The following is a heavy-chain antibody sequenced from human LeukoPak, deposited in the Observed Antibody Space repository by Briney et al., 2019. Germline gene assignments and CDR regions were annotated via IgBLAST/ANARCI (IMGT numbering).Heavy chain of an antibody. V-gene: IGHV4-39*01. J-gene: IGHJ6*02. CDR2: IYYSGDT. CDR3: ARLVGGGNFGMDV. D-gene: IGHD1-26*01. Sequence: SETLSLTCTASGGSISSSSYYWAWIRQPPGKGLEWIGSIYYSGDTYYNSSLKSRLTISVDTSKNQFSLKLSSVTAADTAMFYCARLVGGGNFGMDVWGQGTTVTVSS. CDR1: GGSISSSSYY.